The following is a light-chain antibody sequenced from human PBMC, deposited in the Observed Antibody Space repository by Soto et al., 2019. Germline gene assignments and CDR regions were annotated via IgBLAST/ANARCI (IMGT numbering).Light chain of an antibody. V-gene: IGKV1-39*01. J-gene: IGKJ1*01. CDR1: ENINFY. CDR2: AAS. Sequence: DIQMTQSPASLSASVGDRVTITCRASENINFYLHWYQQKPGKAPKRLIYAASTLQSGVPSRFSGSGSGTDFTLTLNSLQPEDFATYYCQQGYSTPWTFGQGTKVEIK. CDR3: QQGYSTPWT.